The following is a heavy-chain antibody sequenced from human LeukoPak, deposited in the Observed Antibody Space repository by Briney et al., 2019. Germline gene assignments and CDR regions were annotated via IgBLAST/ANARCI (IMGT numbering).Heavy chain of an antibody. D-gene: IGHD4-17*01. V-gene: IGHV3-23*01. CDR3: AKRHGDYFDY. CDR2: ISDSFRIT. CDR1: GFPFSSYA. J-gene: IGHJ4*02. Sequence: PGGSLRLSCAASGFPFSSYAMSWVRRPPVKGLECISTISDSFRITDDADSVKGRFTISRDNSKNTLYLQMNTLRAEDTAVYYCAKRHGDYFDYWGQGTLVTVSS.